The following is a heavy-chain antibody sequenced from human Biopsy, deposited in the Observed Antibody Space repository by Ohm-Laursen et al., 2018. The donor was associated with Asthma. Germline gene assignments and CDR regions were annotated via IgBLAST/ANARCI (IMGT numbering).Heavy chain of an antibody. CDR1: GGSITSSSYY. CDR3: VRHQYSSSWSTFDY. CDR2: MYHSGSP. V-gene: IGHV4-39*01. D-gene: IGHD3-22*01. J-gene: IGHJ4*02. Sequence: TLSLTCAVSGGSITSSSYYWGWIRQPPGKGMEWIGSMYHSGSPYYHPSLKSRATISVNTSKNQLSLKMSSVTAADTAVYFCVRHQYSSSWSTFDYWGQGALVTVSS.